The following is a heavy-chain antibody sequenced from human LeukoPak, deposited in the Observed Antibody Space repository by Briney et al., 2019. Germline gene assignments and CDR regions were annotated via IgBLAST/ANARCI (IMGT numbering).Heavy chain of an antibody. V-gene: IGHV1-46*01. CDR2: INPSGGST. D-gene: IGHD3-10*01. CDR1: GYTFTSYY. CDR3: ARDDGYYGSGRSNWYFDL. Sequence: ASVKVSCKASGYTFTSYYMHWVRQAPGQGLEWMGIINPSGGSTSYVQKFQGRVTMTRDTSTSTVYMELSSLRSEDTAVYYCARDDGYYGSGRSNWYFDLWGRGTLVTVSS. J-gene: IGHJ2*01.